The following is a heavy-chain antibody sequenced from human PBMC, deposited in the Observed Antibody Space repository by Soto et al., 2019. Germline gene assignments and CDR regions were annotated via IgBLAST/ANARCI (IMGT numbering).Heavy chain of an antibody. V-gene: IGHV3-48*02. CDR1: GFAFSSYS. CDR2: ISSSSSPI. Sequence: EVQLVESGGGLVQPGGSMSLSCAASGFAFSSYSMNWVRQAPGKGPEWVSYISSSSSPIYYADSVTGRLTISRDNAKNSLYLQMNSMRDEDTAVYYCARMTSGYYYGMYVWGQGTTVTVAS. J-gene: IGHJ6*02. CDR3: ARMTSGYYYGMYV. D-gene: IGHD3-10*01.